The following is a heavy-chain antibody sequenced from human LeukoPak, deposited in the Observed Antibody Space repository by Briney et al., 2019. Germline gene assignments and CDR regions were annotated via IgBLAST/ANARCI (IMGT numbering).Heavy chain of an antibody. D-gene: IGHD1-14*01. J-gene: IGHJ4*02. Sequence: KASETLSLTCEVSGYSVSSIYHWGWIRQSPGRGLEWIATIDERGTTYYNPSLKSRVTISVDTPKNQFSLRLTSVTAADTAVYFCARVAGNNRQGADYWGQGLLVTVSS. CDR3: ARVAGNNRQGADY. CDR2: IDERGTT. CDR1: GYSVSSIYH. V-gene: IGHV4-38-2*01.